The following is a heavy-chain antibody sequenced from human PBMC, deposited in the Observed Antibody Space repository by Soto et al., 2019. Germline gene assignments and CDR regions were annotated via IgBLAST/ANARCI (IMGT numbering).Heavy chain of an antibody. D-gene: IGHD4-4*01. J-gene: IGHJ4*02. Sequence: PSETLSLTCTASGGSMKTFYLSWIRQPPGKGLEWIGYVYYTGSTNYNPSLRSRVTMSVDTSKNQFSLKLTSVTAADTAVYYCARERRDDYKYYFDYWGQGTLVTVSS. V-gene: IGHV4-59*01. CDR2: VYYTGST. CDR3: ARERRDDYKYYFDY. CDR1: GGSMKTFY.